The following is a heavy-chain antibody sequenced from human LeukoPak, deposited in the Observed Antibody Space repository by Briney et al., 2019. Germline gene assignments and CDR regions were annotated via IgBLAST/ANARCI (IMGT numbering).Heavy chain of an antibody. Sequence: ASVKVSCKASGYTFTSYGISWVRQAPGQGPEWMGWISAYNGNTNYAQKLQGRVTMTTDTSTSTAYMELRSLRSDDTAVYYCARSTDYYDSSGYYYMDVWGKGTTVTVSS. V-gene: IGHV1-18*01. CDR2: ISAYNGNT. D-gene: IGHD3-22*01. CDR1: GYTFTSYG. J-gene: IGHJ6*03. CDR3: ARSTDYYDSSGYYYMDV.